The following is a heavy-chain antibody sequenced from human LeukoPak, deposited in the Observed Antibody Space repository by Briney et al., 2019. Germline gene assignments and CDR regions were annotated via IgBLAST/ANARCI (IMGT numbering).Heavy chain of an antibody. V-gene: IGHV3-9*01. D-gene: IGHD1-14*01. Sequence: GGSLRLSCAASGFTFDDYAVHWVRQAPGKGLEWVSGISWNSGSIGYADSVKGRFTISRDNAKNYLYLQMNSLRAEDTALYYCAKGPKPSTHFYYYYYGMDVWGQGTTVTVSS. CDR2: ISWNSGSI. CDR3: AKGPKPSTHFYYYYYGMDV. J-gene: IGHJ6*02. CDR1: GFTFDDYA.